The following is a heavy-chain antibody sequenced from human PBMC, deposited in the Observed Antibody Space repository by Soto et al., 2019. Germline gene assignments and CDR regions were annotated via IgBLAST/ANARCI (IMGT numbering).Heavy chain of an antibody. J-gene: IGHJ4*02. V-gene: IGHV3-23*01. CDR3: AKRRGAGGHFDY. D-gene: IGHD2-15*01. CDR2: VSIGGST. CDR1: GFTFSSYA. Sequence: GGSLRLSCAASGFTFSSYAMGWVRQGPGKGLEWVAVVSIGGSTHYADSVRGRLTISRDNSKNTLSLQMNSLTAEDTAVYFCAKRRGAGGHFDYWGQGALVTVSS.